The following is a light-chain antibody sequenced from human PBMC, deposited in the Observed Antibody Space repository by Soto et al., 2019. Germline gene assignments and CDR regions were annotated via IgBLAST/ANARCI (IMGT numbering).Light chain of an antibody. Sequence: SVLTQSPGTLSLSPGERVTIYCRASQSVSSSYLAWYQQKPGQAPRLLIYGASSRATGIPDRFSGSGSGADFTLTISRLEPEDFAVYYCQQYGGSPITFGQGTRLEI. CDR3: QQYGGSPIT. J-gene: IGKJ5*01. CDR2: GAS. V-gene: IGKV3-20*01. CDR1: QSVSSSY.